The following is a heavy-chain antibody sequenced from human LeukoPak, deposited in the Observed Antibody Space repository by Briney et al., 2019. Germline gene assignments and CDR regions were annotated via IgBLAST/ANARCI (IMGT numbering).Heavy chain of an antibody. CDR1: GLNYVEYA. V-gene: IGHV3-43*02. CDR3: ANLYSSSPVDY. CDR2: IFGEGGII. D-gene: IGHD6-6*01. Sequence: GGSLRLSCAASGLNYVEYAMHALGQAAGKGLDRVSLIFGEGGIIYYADSVKGRFTISRHNSKNSLYLQMNSLRTEHTALYYCANLYSSSPVDYWGEGTLVTVSP. J-gene: IGHJ4*02.